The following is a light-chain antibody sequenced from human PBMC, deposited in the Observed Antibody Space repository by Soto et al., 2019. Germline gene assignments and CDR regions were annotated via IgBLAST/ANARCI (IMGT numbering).Light chain of an antibody. J-gene: IGLJ2*01. Sequence: SYELTQPRSVSVAPGKTARSTCGGNNIGGKNVQWYQQKPGQAPVLVIYYDSDRPSGIPERFAGSNSGNTATLTISRVEAEDEADYYCQVWDGTSDHVVFGGGTKVTVL. V-gene: IGLV3-21*01. CDR3: QVWDGTSDHVV. CDR2: YDS. CDR1: NIGGKN.